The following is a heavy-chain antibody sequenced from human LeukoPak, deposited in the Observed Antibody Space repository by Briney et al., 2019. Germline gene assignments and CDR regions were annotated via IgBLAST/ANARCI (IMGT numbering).Heavy chain of an antibody. CDR3: ARVCGGDCYHYDAFDI. CDR1: GYTFTNYD. D-gene: IGHD2-21*02. J-gene: IGHJ3*02. Sequence: ASVKVSCKASGYTFTNYDINWVRQATGQGLEWMGWMNPNSGNTGYAQKFQGRVTITRNTSINTAYMELSSPRSADTAVYYCARVCGGDCYHYDAFDIWGQGTMVTVSS. CDR2: MNPNSGNT. V-gene: IGHV1-8*03.